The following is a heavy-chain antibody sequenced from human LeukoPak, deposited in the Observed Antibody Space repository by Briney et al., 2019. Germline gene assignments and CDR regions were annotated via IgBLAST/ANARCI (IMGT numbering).Heavy chain of an antibody. Sequence: SGGSLRLSCAASGFNFNDYAMSWVRQAPGKGLEWVSYISSSGSTIYYADSVKGRFTISRDNAKNSLYLQMNSLRAEDTAVYYCARDDHVLRFLGLNWFDPWGQGTLVTVSS. V-gene: IGHV3-11*01. CDR1: GFNFNDYA. CDR2: ISSSGSTI. CDR3: ARDDHVLRFLGLNWFDP. D-gene: IGHD3-3*01. J-gene: IGHJ5*02.